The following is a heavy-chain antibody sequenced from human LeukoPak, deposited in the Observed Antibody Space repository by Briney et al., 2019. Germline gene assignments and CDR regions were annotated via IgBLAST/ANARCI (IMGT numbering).Heavy chain of an antibody. CDR3: ARDRPYYGGNPFDY. J-gene: IGHJ4*02. D-gene: IGHD4-23*01. V-gene: IGHV1-18*01. CDR1: GYTFTNYG. CDR2: ISAYSFNT. Sequence: GASVKVSCKASGYTFTNYGISWVRQAPGQGLEWMGWISAYSFNTIYAQKVQGRVTMTTDTSTSTAYMELRSLRSDDTAVYYCARDRPYYGGNPFDYWGQGTLVTVSS.